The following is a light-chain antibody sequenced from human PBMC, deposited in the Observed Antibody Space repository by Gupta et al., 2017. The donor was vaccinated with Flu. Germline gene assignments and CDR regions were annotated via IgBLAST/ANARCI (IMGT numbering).Light chain of an antibody. CDR1: QSIKGNY. Sequence: GTLSWSLGARATISCRASQSIKGNYLAWYRQKPGQPPRLLMYLASSRASGVPDRFSGSASGTEFTLTINGLETEDFAVYYCQQEDDSPLTFGQGTKV. CDR3: QQEDDSPLT. J-gene: IGKJ1*01. V-gene: IGKV3-20*01. CDR2: LAS.